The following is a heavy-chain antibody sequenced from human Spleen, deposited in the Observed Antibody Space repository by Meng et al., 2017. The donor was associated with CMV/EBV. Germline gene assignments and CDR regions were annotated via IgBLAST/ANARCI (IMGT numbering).Heavy chain of an antibody. CDR1: GFTVSSNY. CDR2: IYSGGST. D-gene: IGHD5-24*01. V-gene: IGHV3-53*01. J-gene: IGHJ4*02. Sequence: GESLKISCAASGFTVSSNYMSWVRQAPGKGLEWVSVIYSGGSTYYADPVKGRFTISRDNSKNTLYLQMNSLRAEDTAVYYCARRLGDGYSLDYWGQGTLVTVSS. CDR3: ARRLGDGYSLDY.